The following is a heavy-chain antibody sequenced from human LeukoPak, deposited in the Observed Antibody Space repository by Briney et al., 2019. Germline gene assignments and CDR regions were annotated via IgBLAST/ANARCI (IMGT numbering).Heavy chain of an antibody. CDR3: ARDEYYDSSGYTS. V-gene: IGHV3-48*01. Sequence: GGALRLSCAGSGFTLSSYNMTWVRPAPGKGVEWVSYISSSGSTIYYADSVKGRFTISRDNAKNSLYLQMNSLRAEDTAVYYCARDEYYDSSGYTSWGQGTLVTVSS. CDR2: ISSSGSTI. CDR1: GFTLSSYN. D-gene: IGHD3-22*01. J-gene: IGHJ4*02.